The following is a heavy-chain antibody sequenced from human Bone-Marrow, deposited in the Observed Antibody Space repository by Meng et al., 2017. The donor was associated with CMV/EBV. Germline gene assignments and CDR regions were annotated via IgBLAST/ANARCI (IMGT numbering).Heavy chain of an antibody. D-gene: IGHD2-15*01. CDR3: ARGGYCSGGSCWRGYYYYGMDV. J-gene: IGHJ6*02. CDR1: GWSFSGYY. CDR2: INHSGST. V-gene: IGHV4-34*01. Sequence: GSLRLSCAVYGWSFSGYYWSWIRQPPGKGLEWIGEINHSGSTNYNPSLKSRVTRSVDTSKNQFSLKLSSVTAADTAVYYCARGGYCSGGSCWRGYYYYGMDVWGQGTTVTVSS.